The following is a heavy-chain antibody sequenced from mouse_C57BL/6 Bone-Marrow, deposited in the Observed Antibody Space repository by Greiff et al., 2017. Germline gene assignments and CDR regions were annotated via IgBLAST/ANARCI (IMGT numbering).Heavy chain of an antibody. CDR3: ARPPYYYAMDY. J-gene: IGHJ4*01. CDR2: ISSGGSYT. CDR1: GFTFSSYG. Sequence: EVQGVESGGDLVKPGGSLKLSCAASGFTFSSYGMSWVRQTPDKRLEWVATISSGGSYTYYPDSVKGRFTISRDNAKNTLYLQMSSLKSEDTAMYYCARPPYYYAMDYWGQGTSVTVSS. V-gene: IGHV5-6*01.